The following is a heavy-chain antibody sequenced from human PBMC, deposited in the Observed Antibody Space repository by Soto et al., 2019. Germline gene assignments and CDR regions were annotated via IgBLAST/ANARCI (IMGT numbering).Heavy chain of an antibody. D-gene: IGHD2-15*01. CDR3: ARDRVDCSGGNCWRSVEDT. Sequence: ASVKVSCTASGYTFTSYYMHWVRQAPGQGLEWMGIIDPSGGGTSYAQKFQGRLTMTRDTSTSTVYMELSSLRSEDTAVYYCARDRVDCSGGNCWRSVEDTWGQGTLVTVSS. CDR1: GYTFTSYY. V-gene: IGHV1-46*01. J-gene: IGHJ5*02. CDR2: IDPSGGGT.